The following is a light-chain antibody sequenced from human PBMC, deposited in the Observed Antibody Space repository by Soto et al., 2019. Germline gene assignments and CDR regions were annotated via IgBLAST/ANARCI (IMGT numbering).Light chain of an antibody. CDR3: QQFKSYWT. Sequence: DIQMTQSPSTLSASVGDTVTITCRASQSVTPWLAWYQQKPGKAPKLLIYDASILESGVPSRFRGSASRTEFTLTISSLQHDDSANYYCQQFKSYWTFGQGTKVEIK. V-gene: IGKV1-5*01. J-gene: IGKJ1*01. CDR2: DAS. CDR1: QSVTPW.